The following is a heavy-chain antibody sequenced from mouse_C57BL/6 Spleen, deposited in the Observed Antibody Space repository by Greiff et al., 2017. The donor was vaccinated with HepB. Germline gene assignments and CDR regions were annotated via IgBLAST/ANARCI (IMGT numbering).Heavy chain of an antibody. CDR1: GFTFSSYG. CDR3: ARRNSPYYFDY. J-gene: IGHJ2*01. V-gene: IGHV5-6*02. CDR2: ISSGGSYT. Sequence: EVNLVESGGDLVKPGGSLKLSCAASGFTFSSYGMSWVRQTPDKRLEWVATISSGGSYTYYPDSVKGRFTISRDNAKNTLYLQMSSLKSEDTAMYYCARRNSPYYFDYWGQGTTLTVSS. D-gene: IGHD2-12*01.